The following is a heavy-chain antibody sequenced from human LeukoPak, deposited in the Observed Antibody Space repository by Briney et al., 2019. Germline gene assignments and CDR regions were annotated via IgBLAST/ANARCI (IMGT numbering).Heavy chain of an antibody. V-gene: IGHV3-23*01. CDR3: AKVDGYSSGPCDY. D-gene: IGHD6-19*01. CDR1: GFFFTTYA. Sequence: GGSLRLSFAASGFFFTTYAMSWVRQAPGKGLEWVSTFSGSGGTTYYTDSVKGRFTISRDNSKNTLYLQMNSLRAEDTALYYCAKVDGYSSGPCDYWGQGTLVTVSS. J-gene: IGHJ4*02. CDR2: FSGSGGTT.